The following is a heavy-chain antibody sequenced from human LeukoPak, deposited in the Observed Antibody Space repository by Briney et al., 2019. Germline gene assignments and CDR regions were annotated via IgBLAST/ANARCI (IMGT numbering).Heavy chain of an antibody. D-gene: IGHD6-13*01. J-gene: IGHJ4*02. CDR1: GGSISSGSYY. Sequence: SETLSLTCTVSGGSISSGSYYWSWIRQPAGKGLEWIGRIYASGSTKYSPSLKSRVTILVDTSKNQFSLKLSSVTAADTAVYYCASRSSWYGVDYWGQGTLVTVSS. V-gene: IGHV4-61*02. CDR3: ASRSSWYGVDY. CDR2: IYASGST.